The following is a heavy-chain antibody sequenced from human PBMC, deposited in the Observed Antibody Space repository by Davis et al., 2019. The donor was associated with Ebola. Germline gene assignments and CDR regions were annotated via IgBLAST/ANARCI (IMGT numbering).Heavy chain of an antibody. D-gene: IGHD3-16*02. CDR3: VNPLYYYYNMDV. Sequence: GESLKISCAASGFTFSSYAMSWVRQAPGKGLEWVSAISGCGGSTHYADSVKGRFTISRDNSMNTVYLQMNSLTGEDTAVYYCVNPLYYYYNMDVWGKGTTVTVSS. V-gene: IGHV3-23*01. J-gene: IGHJ6*03. CDR1: GFTFSSYA. CDR2: ISGCGGST.